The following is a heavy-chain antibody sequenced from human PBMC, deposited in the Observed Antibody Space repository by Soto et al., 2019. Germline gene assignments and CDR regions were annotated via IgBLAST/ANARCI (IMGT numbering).Heavy chain of an antibody. V-gene: IGHV1-2*04. CDR2: INPNSGDT. Sequence: ASVKVSCKASGYTFTGYYMHWVRQAPGQGLEWMGWINPNSGDTSYAQKFQGWVTMTRDTSISTAYLEVSRLRSDDTAVYYCARDTGYCSLFSCYDDHSLGMDVWGQGTAVTVSS. CDR3: ARDTGYCSLFSCYDDHSLGMDV. J-gene: IGHJ6*02. D-gene: IGHD2-2*01. CDR1: GYTFTGYY.